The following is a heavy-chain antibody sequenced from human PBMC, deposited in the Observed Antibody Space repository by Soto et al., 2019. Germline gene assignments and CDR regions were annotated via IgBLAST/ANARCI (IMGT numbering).Heavy chain of an antibody. J-gene: IGHJ4*02. CDR2: IYYSGSP. D-gene: IGHD3-10*01. CDR3: ARTMGEYGSVEYYFDY. Sequence: QVQLQESGPGLVKLSQTLSLTCIFSGGSFSGGGYSWSWIRRPPGKGRGGFGYIYYSGSPYYHPSLKSRVTISVDTSKNQFSLKLSSVTTADTAVYYCARTMGEYGSVEYYFDYWGQGTLVTVSS. CDR1: GGSFSGGGYS. V-gene: IGHV4-31*03.